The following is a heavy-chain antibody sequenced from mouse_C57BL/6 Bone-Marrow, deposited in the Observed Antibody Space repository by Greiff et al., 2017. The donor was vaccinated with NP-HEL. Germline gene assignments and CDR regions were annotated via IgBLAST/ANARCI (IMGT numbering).Heavy chain of an antibody. Sequence: EVQGVESGGGLVQSGRSLRLSCATSGFTFSDFYMEWVRQAPGKGLEWIAASRNKANDYTTEYSASVKGRFIVSRDTSQSILYLQMNALRAEDTAIYYCARDANGSSPYYYAMDYWGQGTSVTVSS. D-gene: IGHD1-1*01. CDR1: GFTFSDFY. CDR2: SRNKANDYTT. V-gene: IGHV7-1*01. CDR3: ARDANGSSPYYYAMDY. J-gene: IGHJ4*01.